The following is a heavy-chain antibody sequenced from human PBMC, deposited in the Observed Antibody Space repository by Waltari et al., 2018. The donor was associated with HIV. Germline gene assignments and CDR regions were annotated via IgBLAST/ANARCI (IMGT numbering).Heavy chain of an antibody. J-gene: IGHJ4*02. CDR1: GYSLTALD. Sequence: QVQLVQSVADIKKPRASGRVPCRALGYSLTALDINWVRRAPGRGLEWVGWMNPDNGDAGYGHKFKGRFTLTRDTTTDTAYMDVTNLKSEDTAIYYCTKGRRGALFGDEWGQGTLVTVSS. V-gene: IGHV1-8*01. CDR2: MNPDNGDA. D-gene: IGHD3-3*01. CDR3: TKGRRGALFGDE.